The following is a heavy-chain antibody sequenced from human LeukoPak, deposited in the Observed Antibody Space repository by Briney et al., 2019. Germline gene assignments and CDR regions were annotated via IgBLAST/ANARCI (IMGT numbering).Heavy chain of an antibody. CDR2: ISGSGGIA. CDR1: GFTFSDYY. CDR3: AKGWDLRVFDY. Sequence: QPGGSLRLSCAASGFTFSDYYMSWIRQAPGKGLEWVSGISGSGGIADYADSVKGRLTISRDNSKNTLYLQMNSLRAEDTAVYYCAKGWDLRVFDYWGQGTLVSVSS. V-gene: IGHV3-23*01. J-gene: IGHJ4*02. D-gene: IGHD1-26*01.